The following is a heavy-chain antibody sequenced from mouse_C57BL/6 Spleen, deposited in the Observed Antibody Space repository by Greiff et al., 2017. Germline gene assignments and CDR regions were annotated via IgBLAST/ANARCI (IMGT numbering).Heavy chain of an antibody. V-gene: IGHV1-82*01. CDR2: IYPGDGDT. D-gene: IGHD2-3*01. Sequence: QVQLKQSGPELVKPGASVKISCKASGYAFSSSWMNWVKQRPGKGLEWIGRIYPGDGDTNYNGKFKGKATLTADKSSSTAYMQLSSLTSEDSAVYFCARSNDYYMDYWGQGTSVTVSS. CDR3: ARSNDYYMDY. J-gene: IGHJ4*01. CDR1: GYAFSSSW.